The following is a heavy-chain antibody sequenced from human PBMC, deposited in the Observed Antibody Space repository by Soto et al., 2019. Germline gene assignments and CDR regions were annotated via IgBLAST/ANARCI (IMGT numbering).Heavy chain of an antibody. J-gene: IGHJ5*02. CDR2: XXSXGXT. V-gene: IGHV4-4*07. CDR3: ARGQRFSDWFDP. CDR1: GGTMNSYY. D-gene: IGHD3-3*01. Sequence: PSETLSLTCTVSGGTMNSYYWTWIRQPAGKRLXWXGXXXSXGXTXYXXXXQSRVTMSLDTSKNQFSLRLTSVTAADTAVYYCARGQRFSDWFDPWGQGTLVTVSS.